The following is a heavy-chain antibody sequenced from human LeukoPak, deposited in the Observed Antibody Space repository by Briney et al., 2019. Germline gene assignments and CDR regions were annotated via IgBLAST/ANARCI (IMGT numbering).Heavy chain of an antibody. D-gene: IGHD3-10*01. CDR1: GFTFSSYA. J-gene: IGHJ4*02. V-gene: IGHV3-30-3*01. Sequence: GGSLRLSCAASGFTFSSYAMHWVRQAPGKGLEWVAVISYDGSNKYYADSVKGRFTISRDNSKNTLYLQMNSLRAEDTAVYYCARGYYGSGSPLDYWGQGTLVTVSS. CDR2: ISYDGSNK. CDR3: ARGYYGSGSPLDY.